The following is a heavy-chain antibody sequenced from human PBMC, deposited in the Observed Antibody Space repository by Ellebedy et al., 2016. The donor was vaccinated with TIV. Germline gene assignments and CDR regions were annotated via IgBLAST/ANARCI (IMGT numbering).Heavy chain of an antibody. Sequence: PGGSLRLSCAASGFTFNSYAMHWVRQAPGKGPEWVAVISHDGSSQYYADSVKGRFTVSRDNSMTTVYLEMNSLRAEDTALYYCARDLDKSSGWYGGAAYWGQGTQVTVSS. CDR2: ISHDGSSQ. CDR3: ARDLDKSSGWYGGAAY. D-gene: IGHD6-19*01. J-gene: IGHJ4*02. CDR1: GFTFNSYA. V-gene: IGHV3-30-3*01.